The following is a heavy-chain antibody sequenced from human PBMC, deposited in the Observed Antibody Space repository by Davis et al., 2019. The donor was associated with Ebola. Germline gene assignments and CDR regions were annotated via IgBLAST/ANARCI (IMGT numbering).Heavy chain of an antibody. CDR1: GFTFSDYG. V-gene: IGHV3-30*02. Sequence: GGSLRLSCAASGFTFSDYGMHWVRQAPGKGLEWVAFISYGGGSNRYSADSVKGRFTISRDNSKNTLYLQMNSLRAEDTSVYYCARDRGIVGATEVFDYWGQGTLVTVSS. D-gene: IGHD1-26*01. CDR3: ARDRGIVGATEVFDY. CDR2: ISYGGGSNR. J-gene: IGHJ4*02.